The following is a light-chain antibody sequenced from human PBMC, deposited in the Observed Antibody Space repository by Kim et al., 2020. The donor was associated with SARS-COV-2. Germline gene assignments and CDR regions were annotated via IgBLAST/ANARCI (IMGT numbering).Light chain of an antibody. CDR1: SSNIGSNT. V-gene: IGLV1-44*01. CDR2: SNN. J-gene: IGLJ2*01. Sequence: ELTQPPSASGTPGQRVTISCSGSSSNIGSNTVNWYQQLPGTAPKLLIYSNNQRPSGVPDRFSGSKSGTSASLAISGLQSEDEADYYCAAWDDSLNGVVFGGGAQLTVL. CDR3: AAWDDSLNGVV.